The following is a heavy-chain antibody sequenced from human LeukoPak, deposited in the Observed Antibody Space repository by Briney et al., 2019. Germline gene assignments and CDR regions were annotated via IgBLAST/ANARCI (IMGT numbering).Heavy chain of an antibody. CDR1: GFTLSSYW. V-gene: IGHV3-74*01. Sequence: GGSLRLSCAASGFTLSSYWMHWVREAPGKGLVWVSRINSDWSSTSYADSVKGRFTISRDNANNTLYLQMNSLRAEDTAVYYCARVGSSGWFRGAFDIWGQGTMVTVSS. D-gene: IGHD6-19*01. J-gene: IGHJ3*02. CDR2: INSDWSST. CDR3: ARVGSSGWFRGAFDI.